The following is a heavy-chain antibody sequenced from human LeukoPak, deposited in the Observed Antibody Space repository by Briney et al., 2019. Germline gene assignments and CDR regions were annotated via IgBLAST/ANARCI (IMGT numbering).Heavy chain of an antibody. J-gene: IGHJ4*02. CDR1: GFTFSNAW. V-gene: IGHV3-15*01. CDR2: IKSKTDGGAT. Sequence: GGSLGLSCAASGFTFSNAWMSWVRQAPGKGLEWVGRIKSKTDGGATDYAAPVKGRFTISRDDSKNTLYLQMNSLKTEDTAVYYCTTRGDYDFWSGYYYWGQGTLVTVSS. CDR3: TTRGDYDFWSGYYY. D-gene: IGHD3-3*01.